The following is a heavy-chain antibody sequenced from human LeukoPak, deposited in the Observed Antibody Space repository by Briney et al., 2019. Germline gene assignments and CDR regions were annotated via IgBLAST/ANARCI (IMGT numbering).Heavy chain of an antibody. CDR1: GGSFSGYY. CDR3: ARGGHVVVPAMIYYYGMDV. V-gene: IGHV4-34*01. CDR2: INHSGST. D-gene: IGHD2-2*01. J-gene: IGHJ6*04. Sequence: SETLSLSCAVYGGSFSGYYWSWIRQPPGKGLEWIGEINHSGSTNYNPSLKSRVTISVDTSKNQFSLKLSSVTAADTAVYYCARGGHVVVPAMIYYYGMDVWGKGTTVTVSS.